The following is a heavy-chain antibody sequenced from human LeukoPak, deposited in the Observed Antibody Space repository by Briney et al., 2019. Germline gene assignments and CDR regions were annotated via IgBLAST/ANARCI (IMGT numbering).Heavy chain of an antibody. CDR2: ISSSGSTI. Sequence: GGSLRLSCAASGFTVSSNYMSWVRQAPGKGLEWVSYISSSGSTIYYADSVKGRFTISRDNAKNSLYLQMNSLRAEDTAVYYCARGDSYYYYYYMDVWGKGTTVTVSS. CDR3: ARGDSYYYYYYMDV. J-gene: IGHJ6*03. CDR1: GFTVSSNY. V-gene: IGHV3-11*04. D-gene: IGHD3/OR15-3a*01.